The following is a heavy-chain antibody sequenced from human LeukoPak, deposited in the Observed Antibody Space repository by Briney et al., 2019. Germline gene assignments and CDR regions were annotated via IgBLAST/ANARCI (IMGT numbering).Heavy chain of an antibody. CDR3: AKGCDGSNCAATRLFGL. J-gene: IGHJ5*02. CDR2: ISGGGSST. CDR1: GFTFSTYA. D-gene: IGHD2-21*01. V-gene: IGHV3-23*01. Sequence: GGSLRLACAASGFTFSTYAMSWVRQAPGKGLEWVSAISGGGSSTFYADFVKGRFTVSRDNSKNTLYLHIDSLRVEDTALYYCAKGCDGSNCAATRLFGLWGQGTLVTVSS.